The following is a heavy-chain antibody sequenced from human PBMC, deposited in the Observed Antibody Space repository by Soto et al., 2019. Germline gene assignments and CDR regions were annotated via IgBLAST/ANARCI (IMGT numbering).Heavy chain of an antibody. J-gene: IGHJ6*02. CDR2: INHSGST. D-gene: IGHD2-8*01. V-gene: IGHV4-34*01. Sequence: PSETLSLTCAVYGGSFSGYYWSWIRQPPGKGLEWIGEINHSGSTNYNPSLKSRVTISVDTSKNQFSLKLSSVTAADTAVYYCASTNVGRYYYYYYGMDVWGQGTTVTVS. CDR3: ASTNVGRYYYYYYGMDV. CDR1: GGSFSGYY.